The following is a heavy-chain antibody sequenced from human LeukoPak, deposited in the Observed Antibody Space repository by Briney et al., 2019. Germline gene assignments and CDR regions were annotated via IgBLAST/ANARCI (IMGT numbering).Heavy chain of an antibody. V-gene: IGHV1-2*06. CDR1: GYTFTGYY. D-gene: IGHD3-22*01. CDR2: INPNSGGT. J-gene: IGHJ4*02. CDR3: ARDIVGIGYCDSSGHEDY. Sequence: ASVKVSCKASGYTFTGYYIHWVRQAPGRGLEWMGRINPNSGGTDYAQKFQGRVTMTRDTSISTAYMELSRLRSDDTAVYYCARDIVGIGYCDSSGHEDYWGQGSLVTVSS.